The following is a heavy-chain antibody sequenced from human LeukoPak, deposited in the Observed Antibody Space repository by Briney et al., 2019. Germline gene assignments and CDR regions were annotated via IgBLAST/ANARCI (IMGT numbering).Heavy chain of an antibody. CDR1: GGSISSYY. D-gene: IGHD6-6*01. J-gene: IGHJ3*02. Sequence: PSETLSLTCTVSGGSISSYYWSWIRQPPGKGLEWIGYIYHSGSTYYNPSLKSRVTISVDRSKNQFSLKLSSVTAADTAVYYCARDSSSSWNAFDIWGQGTMVTVSS. CDR3: ARDSSSSWNAFDI. CDR2: IYHSGST. V-gene: IGHV4-59*12.